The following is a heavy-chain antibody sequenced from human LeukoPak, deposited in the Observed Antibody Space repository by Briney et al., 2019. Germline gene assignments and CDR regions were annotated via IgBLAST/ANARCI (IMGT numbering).Heavy chain of an antibody. CDR3: ARTTYYYDSSGYGWSDP. CDR1: GGTFTSYA. Sequence: GASVKVSCKASGGTFTSYAISWVRQAPGQGFEWMGRIIPILGIANYAQKFQGRVTITADKSTSTAYMELSSLRSEDTAVYYCARTTYYYDSSGYGWSDPWGQGTLVTVSS. J-gene: IGHJ5*02. CDR2: IIPILGIA. D-gene: IGHD3-22*01. V-gene: IGHV1-69*04.